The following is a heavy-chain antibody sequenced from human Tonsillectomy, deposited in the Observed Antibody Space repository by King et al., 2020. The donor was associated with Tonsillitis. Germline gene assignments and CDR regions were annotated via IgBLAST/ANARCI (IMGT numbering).Heavy chain of an antibody. J-gene: IGHJ4*02. CDR1: GFTFSSYA. CDR3: ARDPVDGTRYKPVSYYFDY. V-gene: IGHV3-30*04. Sequence: VQLVESGGGVVQPGRSLRLSCAASGFTFSSYAMHWVRQAPGKGLEWVAVISYDGSDKNYADSVKGRFTISRVNSKNTLYLQMSSLRAEDTAVYYCARDPVDGTRYKPVSYYFDYWGQGTLVTVSS. D-gene: IGHD6-19*01. CDR2: ISYDGSDK.